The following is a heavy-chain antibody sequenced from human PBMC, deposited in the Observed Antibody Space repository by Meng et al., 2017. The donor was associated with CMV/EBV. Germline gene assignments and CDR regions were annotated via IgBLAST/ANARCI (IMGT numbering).Heavy chain of an antibody. CDR3: AREGVRGDIVVVPAAISWFDP. J-gene: IGHJ5*02. CDR2: ISYDGSNK. Sequence: RSSSHWFPPAPGMGLEWLSVISYDGSNKYYADSVKGRFTISRDNSKNTLYLQMNSLRAEDTAVYYCAREGVRGDIVVVPAAISWFDPWGQGTLVTVSS. V-gene: IGHV3-30*04. D-gene: IGHD2-2*02. CDR1: RSS.